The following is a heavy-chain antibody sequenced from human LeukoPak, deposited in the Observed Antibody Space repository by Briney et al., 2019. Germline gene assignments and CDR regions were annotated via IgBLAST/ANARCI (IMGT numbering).Heavy chain of an antibody. CDR3: ARVIYRAAATPHDAFDI. J-gene: IGHJ3*02. CDR2: IYYSGST. V-gene: IGHV4-39*07. D-gene: IGHD6-13*01. CDR1: GGSLSSSSYY. Sequence: SETLSLTCTVSGGSLSSSSYYWGWIRQPPGKGLEGFGSIYYSGSTYYNPSLKSRVTISVDTSKNQFSLKLSSVTAADTAVYYCARVIYRAAATPHDAFDIWGQGTMVTVSS.